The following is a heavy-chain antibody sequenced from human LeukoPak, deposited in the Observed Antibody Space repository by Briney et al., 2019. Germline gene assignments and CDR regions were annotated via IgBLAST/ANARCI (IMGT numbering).Heavy chain of an antibody. V-gene: IGHV4-59*01. J-gene: IGHJ5*02. CDR2: IYYSGST. CDR1: GGSICGYY. D-gene: IGHD2-2*01. Sequence: PSETLSLTCTVSGGSICGYYWSWIRQPPGKGLEWIGYIYYSGSTNYNPSLKSRVTISVDTSKNQFSLKLSSVTAADTAVYYCARGPFVRAYCSSTSCSPSWFDPWGQGTLVTVSS. CDR3: ARGPFVRAYCSSTSCSPSWFDP.